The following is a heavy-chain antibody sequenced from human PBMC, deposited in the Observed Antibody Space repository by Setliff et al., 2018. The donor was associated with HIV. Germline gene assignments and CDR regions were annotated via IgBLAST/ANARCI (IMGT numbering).Heavy chain of an antibody. D-gene: IGHD3-16*02. CDR1: GYIFTNYW. CDR2: VYPGDSVT. Sequence: GESLKISCKASGYIFTNYWIGWVRQMPGKGLEWIGVVYPGDSVTRYGPSFQGQVSISADRSITTAYLQWDSLKASDTAMYYCTRRRRAPGSSRVHYFDYWGQGTLVTVSS. V-gene: IGHV5-51*01. J-gene: IGHJ4*02. CDR3: TRRRRAPGSSRVHYFDY.